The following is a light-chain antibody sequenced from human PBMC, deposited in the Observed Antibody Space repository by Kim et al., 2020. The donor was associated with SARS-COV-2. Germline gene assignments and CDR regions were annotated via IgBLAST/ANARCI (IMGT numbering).Light chain of an antibody. V-gene: IGKV3-11*01. J-gene: IGKJ5*01. CDR2: DAS. CDR1: QNIGGY. CDR3: QQRSNWTPTIT. Sequence: EVVLTQSPVTLSLSPGERATLSCRASQNIGGYLAWYQQKPGQAPRLLIYDASDRATGVPGRFSGSGSGTDYSLTISSLEPEDFAVYYCQQRSNWTPTITFGQGTRLEIK.